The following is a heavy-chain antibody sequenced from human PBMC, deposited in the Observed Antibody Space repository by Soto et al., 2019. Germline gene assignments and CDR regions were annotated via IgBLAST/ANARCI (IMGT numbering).Heavy chain of an antibody. Sequence: GGSLRLSCAASGFTFSSYWMHWVRQAPGKGLVWVSRINSDGSSTSYADSVKGRFTISRDNAKNTLYLQMNSLRAEDTAVYYCARVSPTSDAFDIWGQGTMVTVSS. J-gene: IGHJ3*02. V-gene: IGHV3-74*01. CDR2: INSDGSST. CDR3: ARVSPTSDAFDI. CDR1: GFTFSSYW.